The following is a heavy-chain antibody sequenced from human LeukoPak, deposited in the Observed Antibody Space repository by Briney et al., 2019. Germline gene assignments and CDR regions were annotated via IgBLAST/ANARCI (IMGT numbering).Heavy chain of an antibody. CDR1: GFTFSSYS. D-gene: IGHD2-15*01. Sequence: PGGSLRLSCAASGFTFSSYSMNWVRQAPGKGLEWVSAISSSSSYIYYADSVKGRFTISRDNAKNSLYLQMNSLRAEDTAVYYCAKSGYCSGGSCYFTWAFDPWGQGTLVTVSS. CDR3: AKSGYCSGGSCYFTWAFDP. J-gene: IGHJ5*02. V-gene: IGHV3-21*01. CDR2: ISSSSSYI.